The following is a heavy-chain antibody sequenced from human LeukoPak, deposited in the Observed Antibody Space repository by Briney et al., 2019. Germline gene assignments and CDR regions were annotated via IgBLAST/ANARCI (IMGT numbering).Heavy chain of an antibody. J-gene: IGHJ4*02. CDR1: GFTVSSNY. CDR2: IYSGGST. Sequence: GGSLRLSCAASGFTVSSNYMSWVRQAPGKGLEWVSVIYSGGSTYYADSVKGRFTISRDNSKNTLYLQMNSLRAEDTAVYYCASYCSSTSCYAHFDYWGQGTLVTVSS. D-gene: IGHD2-2*01. V-gene: IGHV3-53*01. CDR3: ASYCSSTSCYAHFDY.